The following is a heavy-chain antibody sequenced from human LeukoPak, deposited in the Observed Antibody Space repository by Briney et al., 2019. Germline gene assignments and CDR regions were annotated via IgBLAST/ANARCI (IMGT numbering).Heavy chain of an antibody. CDR1: GYTFTSYG. Sequence: RASVKVSCKASGYTFTSYGISWVRQAPGQGLEWMGWISAYNGNTNYAQKLQGRVTMTTDTSTSTAYMELRSLRSDDTAVYYCARDTSLIGVAPADKGDYWGQGTLVTVSS. J-gene: IGHJ4*02. D-gene: IGHD2-2*01. V-gene: IGHV1-18*04. CDR3: ARDTSLIGVAPADKGDY. CDR2: ISAYNGNT.